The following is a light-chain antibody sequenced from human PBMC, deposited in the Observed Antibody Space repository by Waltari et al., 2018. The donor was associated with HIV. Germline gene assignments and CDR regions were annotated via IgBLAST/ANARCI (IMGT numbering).Light chain of an antibody. CDR3: QSYDSSLSGSVV. Sequence: QSVLTQPPSVSGAPGQRVTISCTGGSANIGAHYDVHWYQQFPGTAPKLLLSGNNDRHSGVPDRFSGSRSGTSASLAITGLQADDEADYYCQSYDSSLSGSVVFGGGTKLTVL. CDR1: SANIGAHYD. J-gene: IGLJ2*01. CDR2: GNN. V-gene: IGLV1-40*01.